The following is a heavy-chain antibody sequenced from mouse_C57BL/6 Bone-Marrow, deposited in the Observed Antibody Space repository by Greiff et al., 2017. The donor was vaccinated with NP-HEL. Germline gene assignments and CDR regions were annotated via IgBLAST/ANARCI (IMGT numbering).Heavy chain of an antibody. CDR3: ARREGYGSSPYWYFDV. V-gene: IGHV8-12*01. CDR2: IYWDDDK. D-gene: IGHD1-1*01. J-gene: IGHJ1*03. CDR1: GFSLSTSGMG. Sequence: QVQLKESGPGILQSSQTLSLTCSFSGFSLSTSGMGVSWIRQPSGKGLEWLAHIYWDDDKRYNPSLKSRLTISKDTSRNQVFLKITSVDTADTATYYCARREGYGSSPYWYFDVWGTGTTVTVSS.